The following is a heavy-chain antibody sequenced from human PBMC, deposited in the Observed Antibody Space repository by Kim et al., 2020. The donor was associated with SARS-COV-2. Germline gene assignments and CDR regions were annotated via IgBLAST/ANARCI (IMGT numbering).Heavy chain of an antibody. J-gene: IGHJ3*02. V-gene: IGHV6-1*01. D-gene: IGHD3-22*01. Sequence: SQTLSLTCAISGDSVSSNSAAWNWIRQSPSRGLEWLGRTYYRSKWYNDYAVSVKSRITINPDTSKNQFSLQLNSVTPEDTAVYYCAREGLGYYYDSSGYYYVEYDAFDIWGQGTMVTVSS. CDR1: GDSVSSNSAA. CDR3: AREGLGYYYDSSGYYYVEYDAFDI. CDR2: TYYRSKWYN.